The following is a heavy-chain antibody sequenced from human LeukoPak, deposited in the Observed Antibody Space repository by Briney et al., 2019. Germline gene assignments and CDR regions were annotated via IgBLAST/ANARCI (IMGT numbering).Heavy chain of an antibody. Sequence: ASVTVSCKASGYTFTGYYMHWVRQAPGQGLEWMGWINPNSGGTNYAQKFQGRVTMTRDTSISTAYMELSRLRSDDTAVYYCARDHAAYSSSWYDFDYWGQGTLVTVSS. CDR2: INPNSGGT. CDR1: GYTFTGYY. CDR3: ARDHAAYSSSWYDFDY. D-gene: IGHD6-13*01. V-gene: IGHV1-2*02. J-gene: IGHJ4*02.